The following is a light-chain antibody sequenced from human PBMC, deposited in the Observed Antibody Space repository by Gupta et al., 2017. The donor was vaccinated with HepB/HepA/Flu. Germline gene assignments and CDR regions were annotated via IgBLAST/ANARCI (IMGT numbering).Light chain of an antibody. CDR3: QVWDSSSEHVV. Sequence: SYVLTQPPSVSVAPGKTARITCGGYNIGSKSVHWYQQKPGQAPVLVIYYDSDRPSGIPERFSGSNSGNTATRKISRVEAGDEADDYCQVWDSSSEHVVFGGGTKLTVL. J-gene: IGLJ2*01. V-gene: IGLV3-21*04. CDR2: YDS. CDR1: NIGSKS.